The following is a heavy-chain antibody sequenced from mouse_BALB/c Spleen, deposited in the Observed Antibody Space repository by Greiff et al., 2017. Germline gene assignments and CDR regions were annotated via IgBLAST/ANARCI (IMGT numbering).Heavy chain of an antibody. CDR3: ARGGLYRYDGGGTNAMDY. CDR2: ISDGGSYT. J-gene: IGHJ4*01. Sequence: EVQVVESGGGLVKPGGSLKLSCAASGFTFSDYYMYWVRQTPEKRLEWVATISDGGSYTYYPDSVKGRFTISRDNAKNNLYLQMSSLKSEDTAMYYCARGGLYRYDGGGTNAMDYWGQGTSVTVSS. CDR1: GFTFSDYY. D-gene: IGHD2-14*01. V-gene: IGHV5-4*02.